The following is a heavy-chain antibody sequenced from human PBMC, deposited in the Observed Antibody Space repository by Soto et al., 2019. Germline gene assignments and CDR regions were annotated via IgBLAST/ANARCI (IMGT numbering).Heavy chain of an antibody. CDR2: MTPSGSSS. J-gene: IGHJ3*01. Sequence: VQLVESGGDLVKPGGSLRLSCAASGFTFSDHYMSWIRQAPGKGLEWISYMTPSGSSSSYADSVKGRFTISRDNAKNSLYLQMNSLRGDDTAVYYCARELSGNYFAFELWGQGTMVTVSS. D-gene: IGHD1-26*01. V-gene: IGHV3-11*01. CDR1: GFTFSDHY. CDR3: ARELSGNYFAFEL.